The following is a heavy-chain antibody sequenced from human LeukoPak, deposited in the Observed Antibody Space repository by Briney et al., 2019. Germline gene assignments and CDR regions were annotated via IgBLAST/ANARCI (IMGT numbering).Heavy chain of an antibody. CDR2: ISGSGDST. CDR3: AKDRSDNKTWYAGSH. Sequence: PGGSLRLSCAASGFTYDSFAMSWVRQAPGKGLEWLSGISGSGDSTYYADPVKGRFTISRDNSKNTLYLQMSSLRAEDTAVYYCAKDRSDNKTWYAGSHWGQGTLVTVSS. CDR1: GFTYDSFA. J-gene: IGHJ4*02. D-gene: IGHD2-8*01. V-gene: IGHV3-23*01.